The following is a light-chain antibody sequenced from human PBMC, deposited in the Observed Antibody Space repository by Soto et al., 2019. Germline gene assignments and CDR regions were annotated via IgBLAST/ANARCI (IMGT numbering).Light chain of an antibody. Sequence: DIQMTQSPYTLSPSVGDRVSITCWASQSISGWLAWYQQKPGKAPKLLIYDASSLESGVPSRFSGSGSGTEFSLTISRLQPDDFATYYCQQYNSYSVNAFGQGTKMEI. CDR1: QSISGW. CDR3: QQYNSYSVNA. J-gene: IGKJ2*01. V-gene: IGKV1-5*01. CDR2: DAS.